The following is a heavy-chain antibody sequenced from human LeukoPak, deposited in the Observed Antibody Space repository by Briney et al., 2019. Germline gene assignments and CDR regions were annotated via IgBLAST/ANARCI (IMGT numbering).Heavy chain of an antibody. CDR1: GFTFSSYE. J-gene: IGHJ4*02. D-gene: IGHD4-23*01. CDR3: ARRAGGYSHPYDY. Sequence: QPGGSLRLSCAASGFTFSSYEMNWVRQAPGKGLEWVSYISSSGSTIYYADSVKGRFTISRENSKNTVYVQMNSLRAEDTAVYYCARRAGGYSHPYDYWGQGILVTVSS. V-gene: IGHV3-48*03. CDR2: ISSSGSTI.